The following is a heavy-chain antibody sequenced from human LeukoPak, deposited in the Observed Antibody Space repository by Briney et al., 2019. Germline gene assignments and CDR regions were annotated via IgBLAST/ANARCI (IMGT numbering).Heavy chain of an antibody. CDR2: ISYDGSNK. J-gene: IGHJ4*02. CDR1: GFTFSSYA. Sequence: GGSLRLSCAASGFTFSSYAMHWVRQAPGKGLEWVAVISYDGSNKYYADSVKGRFTISRDDSKNTLYLQMNSLRAEDTAVYYCAKDSLQDYYDSSGYYIGINYFDYWGQGTLVTVSS. V-gene: IGHV3-30*04. CDR3: AKDSLQDYYDSSGYYIGINYFDY. D-gene: IGHD3-22*01.